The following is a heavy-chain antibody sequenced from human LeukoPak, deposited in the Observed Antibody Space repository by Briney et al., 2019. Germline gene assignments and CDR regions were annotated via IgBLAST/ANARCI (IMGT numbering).Heavy chain of an antibody. CDR3: AKDVYGDFHWYFDL. D-gene: IGHD4-17*01. J-gene: IGHJ2*01. CDR1: GFTFDDYA. CDR2: ISWNSGSI. V-gene: IGHV3-9*01. Sequence: GRSPRLSCAASGFTFDDYAMHWVRQAPGKGLEWVSGISWNSGSIGYADSVKGRFTISRDNAKNSLYLQMNSLRAEDTALYYCAKDVYGDFHWYFDLWGRGTLVTVSS.